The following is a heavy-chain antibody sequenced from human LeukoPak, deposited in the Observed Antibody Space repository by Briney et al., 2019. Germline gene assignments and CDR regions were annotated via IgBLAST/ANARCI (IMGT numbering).Heavy chain of an antibody. CDR3: ARAGAGGPYYYYGMDV. D-gene: IGHD1-26*01. J-gene: IGHJ6*02. CDR2: ISPNSGGT. CDR1: GYTFTGYY. V-gene: IGHV1-2*06. Sequence: ASVKVSCKASGYTFTGYYMHWVRQAPGQGLEWMGRISPNSGGTNYAQKFQGRVTMTRDTYISTAYMELSRLRSDDTAVYYCARAGAGGPYYYYGMDVWGQGTTVTVSS.